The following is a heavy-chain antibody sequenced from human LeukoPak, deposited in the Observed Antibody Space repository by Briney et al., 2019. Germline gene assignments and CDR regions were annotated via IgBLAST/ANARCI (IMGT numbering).Heavy chain of an antibody. J-gene: IGHJ5*02. Sequence: SVKVSCKASGYTFTSYDINWVRQATGQGLEWMGWMNPNSGNTGYAQKFQGRVTMTRNTSISTAYMELSSLRSEDTAVYYCAREARLLYYDFWSGYYDPNWFDPWGQGTLVTVSS. V-gene: IGHV1-8*01. CDR3: AREARLLYYDFWSGYYDPNWFDP. D-gene: IGHD3-3*01. CDR2: MNPNSGNT. CDR1: GYTFTSYD.